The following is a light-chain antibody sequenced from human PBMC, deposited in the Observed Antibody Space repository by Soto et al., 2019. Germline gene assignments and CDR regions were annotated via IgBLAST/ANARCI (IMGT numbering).Light chain of an antibody. CDR1: QSISSSY. CDR3: QQYGSSSYT. J-gene: IGKJ2*01. V-gene: IGKV3-20*01. CDR2: AAS. Sequence: EIVLTQSPGTLSLSPGERATLSCRASQSISSSYLAWYQQKPGQAPRLLIYAASSRATGIPDRFSGSGSGTDFTLTISRLEREDFAAYYCQQYGSSSYTFGQGTQLEIK.